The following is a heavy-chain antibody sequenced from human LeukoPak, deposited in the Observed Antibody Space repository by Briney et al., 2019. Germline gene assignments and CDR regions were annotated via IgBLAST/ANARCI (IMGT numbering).Heavy chain of an antibody. Sequence: GASVKVSCKASGGTLSSYAISWVRQAPGQGLEWMGRIIPIFGTANYAQKFQGRVTITTDESTSTAYMELSSLRSEDTAVYYCARGVPIRDYYYYYMDVWGKGTTVTVSS. D-gene: IGHD5-24*01. J-gene: IGHJ6*03. CDR1: GGTLSSYA. CDR3: ARGVPIRDYYYYYMDV. CDR2: IIPIFGTA. V-gene: IGHV1-69*05.